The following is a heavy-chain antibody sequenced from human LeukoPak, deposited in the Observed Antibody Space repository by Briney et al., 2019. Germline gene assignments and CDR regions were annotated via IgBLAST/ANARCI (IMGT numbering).Heavy chain of an antibody. CDR1: GFTFSSYG. Sequence: QHWGALRLSCAASGFTFSSYGMSWVRQAPGKGLQWVSVIIGSGSSTYYADSVKGRFTISRDNARNTLYLQMNSLRAEDTAVYYCARWYYYETSGLYYGSFDNWGQGTLVTVSS. J-gene: IGHJ5*02. CDR2: IIGSGSST. D-gene: IGHD3-22*01. CDR3: ARWYYYETSGLYYGSFDN. V-gene: IGHV3-23*01.